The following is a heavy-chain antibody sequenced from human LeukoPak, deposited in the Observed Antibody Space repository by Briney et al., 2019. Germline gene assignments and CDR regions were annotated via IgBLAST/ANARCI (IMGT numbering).Heavy chain of an antibody. CDR1: GFTFDDYA. V-gene: IGHV3-9*01. D-gene: IGHD3-10*01. CDR2: ISWNSGSI. Sequence: PGRSLRLSCAASGFTFDDYAMHWVRQAPGKGLEWVSGISWNSGSIGYADSVKGRFTISRDNAKNSLYLQMNSLRAEDTALYYCAKALNYYGSGNDYWGQGTLVTVSS. CDR3: AKALNYYGSGNDY. J-gene: IGHJ4*02.